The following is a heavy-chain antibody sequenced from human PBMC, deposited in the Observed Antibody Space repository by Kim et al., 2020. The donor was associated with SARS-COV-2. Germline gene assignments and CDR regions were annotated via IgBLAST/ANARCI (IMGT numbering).Heavy chain of an antibody. Sequence: GGSLRLSCAASGFTFSSYSMNWVRQAPGKGLEWVSSISSSSSYIYYADSVKGRFTISRDNAKNSLYLQMNSLRAEDTAVYYCARQGITIFGVGMQTDYWGQGTLVTVSS. CDR3: ARQGITIFGVGMQTDY. D-gene: IGHD3-3*01. J-gene: IGHJ4*02. CDR1: GFTFSSYS. V-gene: IGHV3-21*01. CDR2: ISSSSSYI.